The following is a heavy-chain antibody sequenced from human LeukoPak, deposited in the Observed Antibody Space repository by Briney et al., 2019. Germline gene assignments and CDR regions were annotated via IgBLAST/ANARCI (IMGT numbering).Heavy chain of an antibody. CDR2: IKNDGSDK. CDR1: GFSFSAAW. Sequence: GGTLRLSCEASGFSFSAAWMTWVRQAPGKGLEWVATIKNDGSDKYYVDSVKGRFTLSRDNAKNSVYLQMNSLRVEDTAVYYCVNLGYSDGGQGTLATVSS. D-gene: IGHD5-12*01. V-gene: IGHV3-7*01. J-gene: IGHJ4*02. CDR3: VNLGYSD.